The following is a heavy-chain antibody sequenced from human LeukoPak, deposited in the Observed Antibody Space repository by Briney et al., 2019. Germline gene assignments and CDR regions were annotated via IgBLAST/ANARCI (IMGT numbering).Heavy chain of an antibody. J-gene: IGHJ5*02. D-gene: IGHD5-18*01. CDR2: LHPTGSST. CDR3: ARDDFDTAMVYNFFDP. V-gene: IGHV1-46*01. CDR1: GYTFSGHY. Sequence: PSVKISCKASGYTFSGHYLHWVRQASGQALEWMGVLHPTGSSTNYAQKFQGRVTMTRDTSTSTVYMELRGLTSEDTAVYYCARDDFDTAMVYNFFDPWGPGTLVTVSS.